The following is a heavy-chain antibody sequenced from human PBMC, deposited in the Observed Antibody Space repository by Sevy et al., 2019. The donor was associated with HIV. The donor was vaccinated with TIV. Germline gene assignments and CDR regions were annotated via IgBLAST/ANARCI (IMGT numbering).Heavy chain of an antibody. J-gene: IGHJ5*02. V-gene: IGHV3-11*01. CDR2: ISRSGSTI. CDR1: GFTFSDYY. CDR3: AGGNTMVDEPGWFDP. Sequence: GGSLRLSCAASGFTFSDYYMSWIRQAPGKGLEWVSYISRSGSTINYADPVKGGFIISRDNAKNSLYLQINSLRAEDMAVYYCAGGNTMVDEPGWFDPWGQGTLVTVSS. D-gene: IGHD3-10*01.